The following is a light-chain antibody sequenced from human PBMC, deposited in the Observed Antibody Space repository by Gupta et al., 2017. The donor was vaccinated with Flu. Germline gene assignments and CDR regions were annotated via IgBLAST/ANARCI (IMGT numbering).Light chain of an antibody. CDR2: GAS. V-gene: IGKV1-39*01. CDR3: QQTHSTPRT. Sequence: IQLPQSPSSLSASVGDRITITCRASQNINTYLNWYQQRPGNSPKLLIYGASTLQSGVPSRFSGSGSGTKFILTISSLQAGDVATYYCQQTHSTPRTFGQGTKLEIK. J-gene: IGKJ1*01. CDR1: QNINTY.